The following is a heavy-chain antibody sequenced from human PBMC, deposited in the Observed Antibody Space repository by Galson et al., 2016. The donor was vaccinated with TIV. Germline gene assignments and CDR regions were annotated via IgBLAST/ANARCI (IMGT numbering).Heavy chain of an antibody. CDR1: GFSFSAYG. CDR2: IRYDGSNT. V-gene: IGHV3-30*02. J-gene: IGHJ6*03. CDR3: AKDFSYSSVSGYYYYYMDV. D-gene: IGHD3-22*01. Sequence: SLRLSCAASGFSFSAYGMHWVRQAPGKGLEWVAFIRYDGSNTFYADSVKGRFTFSRDNSKNTLYLQMNNLRVDETAVFYCAKDFSYSSVSGYYYYYMDVWGKGTTVTVSS.